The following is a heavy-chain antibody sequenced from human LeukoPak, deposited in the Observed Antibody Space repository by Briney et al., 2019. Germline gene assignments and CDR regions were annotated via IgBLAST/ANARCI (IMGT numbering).Heavy chain of an antibody. CDR1: GGTFSSYA. Sequence: ASVKVSCKASGGTFSSYAISWVRQAPGQGLEWMGRIIPILGIANYAQKFQGRVTITADKSTSTAYMELSSLRSEDTAVYYCATRYCSSTSCYTYYFDYWGQGTLVTVSS. CDR3: ATRYCSSTSCYTYYFDY. D-gene: IGHD2-2*02. CDR2: IIPILGIA. J-gene: IGHJ4*02. V-gene: IGHV1-69*04.